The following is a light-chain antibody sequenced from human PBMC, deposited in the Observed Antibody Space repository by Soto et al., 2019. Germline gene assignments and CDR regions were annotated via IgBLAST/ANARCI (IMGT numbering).Light chain of an antibody. CDR2: RNS. CDR3: AAWDDSLNGEL. V-gene: IGLV1-47*01. CDR1: SPNIGSNF. Sequence: QSVLTQPPSASGTPGQTVIISCSGNSPNIGSNFVFWYSQLPGAAPTLLIYRNSQRPSGVPDRFSGSKSGTSASLAISGLRSEDEAHYYCAAWDDSLNGELFGGGTKLTVL. J-gene: IGLJ2*01.